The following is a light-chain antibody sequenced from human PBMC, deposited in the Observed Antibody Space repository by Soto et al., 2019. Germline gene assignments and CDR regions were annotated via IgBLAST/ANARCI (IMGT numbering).Light chain of an antibody. V-gene: IGKV3-20*01. CDR2: GAS. CDR3: QQYGSSPLT. CDR1: QSVSSNY. Sequence: EIVLTQSPGTLSLSPGERATLSCRASQSVSSNYLAWYQQKPGQAPRLLINGASSRATGIPDRFSGSGSGTDFTLTISILEPEDFAVYYCQQYGSSPLTFGGGTKVEIK. J-gene: IGKJ4*01.